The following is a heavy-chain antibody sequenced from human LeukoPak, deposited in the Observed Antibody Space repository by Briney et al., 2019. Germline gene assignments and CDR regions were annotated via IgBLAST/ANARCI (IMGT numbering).Heavy chain of an antibody. Sequence: ASVKVSCKASGYTFTGYYMHWVRQAPGQGLEWMGWINPNSGGTNYAQKFQGRVTMTRDTSISTAYMELSRLRSDDTAVYYCARDNYSSSWYGFYYYYGMDVWGQGTTVTVSS. D-gene: IGHD6-13*01. CDR3: ARDNYSSSWYGFYYYYGMDV. CDR2: INPNSGGT. J-gene: IGHJ6*02. V-gene: IGHV1-2*02. CDR1: GYTFTGYY.